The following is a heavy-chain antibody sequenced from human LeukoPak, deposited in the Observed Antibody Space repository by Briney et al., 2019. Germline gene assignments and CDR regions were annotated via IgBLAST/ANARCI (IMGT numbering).Heavy chain of an antibody. CDR2: IYPGDSRT. J-gene: IGHJ4*02. V-gene: IGHV5-51*01. Sequence: GESLKISCKGSGYTFSNYWIGWVRQMPGKGLEWMGLIYPGDSRTRYTPSFQGHVTISADKSISSAYLQWSSLQASDTAMYYCARHTDGYNPLDFWGQGTLVTVPS. CDR1: GYTFSNYW. CDR3: ARHTDGYNPLDF. D-gene: IGHD5-24*01.